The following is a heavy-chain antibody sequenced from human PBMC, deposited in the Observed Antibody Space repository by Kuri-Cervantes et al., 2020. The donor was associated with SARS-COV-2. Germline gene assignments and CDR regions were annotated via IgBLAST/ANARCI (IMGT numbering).Heavy chain of an antibody. CDR2: ISGSGGST. CDR1: GFSFSSYA. J-gene: IGHJ6*03. Sequence: GGSLRLSCAASGFSFSSYAMSWVRQAPGKGLECVSAISGSGGSTYYADSVKGWFTISRDNAKNSLCLQMNSLRAEDTALYYCARCGGSGSYISHYYYYLDVWGKGTTVTVSS. V-gene: IGHV3-23*01. CDR3: ARCGGSGSYISHYYYYLDV. D-gene: IGHD3-10*01.